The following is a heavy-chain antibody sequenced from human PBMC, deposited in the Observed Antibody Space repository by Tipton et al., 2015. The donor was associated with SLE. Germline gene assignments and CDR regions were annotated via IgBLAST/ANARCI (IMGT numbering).Heavy chain of an antibody. CDR3: ARGGGTSSGRWFDP. CDR2: ISQSGST. D-gene: IGHD2-2*01. Sequence: TLSLTCAVYGGSLSGYYWSWIRQSPGKGLEWIGEISQSGSTDYNPSLKSRVTISVDSSKNQFSLKMTSVTAADTTVYYCARGGGTSSGRWFDPWGHGTLVTVSS. J-gene: IGHJ5*02. V-gene: IGHV4-34*01. CDR1: GGSLSGYY.